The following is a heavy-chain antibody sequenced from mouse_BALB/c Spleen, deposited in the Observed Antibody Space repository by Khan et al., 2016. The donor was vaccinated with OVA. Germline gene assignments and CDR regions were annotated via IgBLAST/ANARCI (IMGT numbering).Heavy chain of an antibody. V-gene: IGHV1-61*01. J-gene: IGHJ3*01. CDR1: GYTFTSYW. CDR3: ARREKYGYDPSWFAY. Sequence: VQLQQPGAELVRPGASVNLSCKASGYTFTSYWMNWVKQRPGHGLEWIGRIDPSDSESHYNQMFREKATLTVDKSSSTAYMQLSSLTSEDSAVYYCARREKYGYDPSWFAYWGQGTLVTVSA. CDR2: IDPSDSES. D-gene: IGHD2-2*01.